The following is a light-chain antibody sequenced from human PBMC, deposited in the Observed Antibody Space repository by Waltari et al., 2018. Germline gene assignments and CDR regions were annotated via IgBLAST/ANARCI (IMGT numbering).Light chain of an antibody. J-gene: IGLJ3*02. Sequence: QSLLTQPPSASGTPGQRVTLSCSGSSSKCRSKYVYWYQQLPGTAPKLLIYRNNQRPSGVPDRFSGSNSGTSASLAISGLRSEDEAYYYCAAWDDSLSGWVFGGGTKLTVL. CDR1: SSKCRSKY. V-gene: IGLV1-47*01. CDR3: AAWDDSLSGWV. CDR2: RNN.